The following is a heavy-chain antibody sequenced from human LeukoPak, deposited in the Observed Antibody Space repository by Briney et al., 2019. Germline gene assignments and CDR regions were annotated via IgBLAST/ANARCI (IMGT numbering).Heavy chain of an antibody. J-gene: IGHJ6*03. CDR1: GFTFDDHA. Sequence: GGSLRLSCAVSGFTFDDHAIHWVRQAPGKGLEWDSLVSWDGGSRYYADSVRGRFTISRDNSKNSLYLQMNSLRTEDTALYYCAKDGGVGGAAYMDVWGKGTTVTVSS. V-gene: IGHV3-43*01. D-gene: IGHD1-26*01. CDR3: AKDGGVGGAAYMDV. CDR2: VSWDGGSR.